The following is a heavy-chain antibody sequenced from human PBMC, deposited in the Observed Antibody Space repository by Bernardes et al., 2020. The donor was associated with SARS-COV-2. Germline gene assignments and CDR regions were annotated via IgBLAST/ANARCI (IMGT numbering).Heavy chain of an antibody. CDR3: ARLTLPRGDIVVVVAATPGHYFDY. CDR2: IYYSGST. J-gene: IGHJ4*02. CDR1: GGSISSSSYY. Sequence: SQTLSLTCTVSGGSISSSSYYWGWIRQPPGKGLEWIGSIYYSGSTYYNPSLKSRVTISVDTSKNQFSLKLSSVTAADTAVYYCARLTLPRGDIVVVVAATPGHYFDYWGQGTLVTVSS. V-gene: IGHV4-39*01. D-gene: IGHD2-15*01.